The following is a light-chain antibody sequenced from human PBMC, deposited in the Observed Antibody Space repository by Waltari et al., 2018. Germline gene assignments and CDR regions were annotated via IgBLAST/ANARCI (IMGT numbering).Light chain of an antibody. V-gene: IGLV2-14*03. Sequence: QSALTQPASVSGSPGQSIPISCTGASSDVGGYDFVSWYQHHPGKAPKLMIYDVSYRPSGVSDRFSGSKSGITASLTISGLQADDEADYYCNSYTTSGPVFGGGTKLTVL. J-gene: IGLJ3*02. CDR1: SSDVGGYDF. CDR3: NSYTTSGPV. CDR2: DVS.